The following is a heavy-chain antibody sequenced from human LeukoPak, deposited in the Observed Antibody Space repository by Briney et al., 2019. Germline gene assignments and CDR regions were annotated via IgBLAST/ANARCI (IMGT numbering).Heavy chain of an antibody. Sequence: PGGSLRLSCAASGFQFSSYEMNWVRQAPGKGLEWVSYISTSGSTTYYVDPVKGRFTISRDNTKNSLYLQMNSLRAEDTAVYYCAPLWFDPWGQGSLVTVSS. V-gene: IGHV3-48*03. CDR3: APLWFDP. CDR1: GFQFSSYE. CDR2: ISTSGSTT. J-gene: IGHJ5*02.